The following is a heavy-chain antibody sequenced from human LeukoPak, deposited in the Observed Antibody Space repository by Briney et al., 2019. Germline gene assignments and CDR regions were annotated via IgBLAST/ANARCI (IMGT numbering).Heavy chain of an antibody. CDR1: GYTFTGYY. Sequence: GASVKVSCKASGYTFTGYYMHWVRQAPGQGLEWMGWINPNSGGTNYAQKFQGRVTMTRDTSISTAYMELSRLRSDDTAVYYCARDYRIAVAGTPPPDYWGQGTLVTVSS. CDR3: ARDYRIAVAGTPPPDY. CDR2: INPNSGGT. D-gene: IGHD6-19*01. J-gene: IGHJ4*02. V-gene: IGHV1-2*02.